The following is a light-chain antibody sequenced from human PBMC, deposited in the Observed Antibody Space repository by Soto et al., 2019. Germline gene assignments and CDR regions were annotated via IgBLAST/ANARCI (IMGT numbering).Light chain of an antibody. V-gene: IGKV1-5*03. CDR2: KAS. Sequence: DIQMTQSPSTLSGSVGDRVTITCRASQTISSWLAWYQQKPGKXPXXLIYKASTLKSGVPSRFTVIGSGTEFTLTVSRLEPEDFAVDDCQQYGSSGTFGQGTKVDIK. CDR3: QQYGSSGT. CDR1: QTISSW. J-gene: IGKJ1*01.